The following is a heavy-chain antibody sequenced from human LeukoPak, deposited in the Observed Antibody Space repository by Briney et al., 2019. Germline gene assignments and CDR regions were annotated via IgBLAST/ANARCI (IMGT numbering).Heavy chain of an antibody. J-gene: IGHJ5*01. CDR1: GFTFSNNG. Sequence: GRSLRLSCATSGFTFSNNGMSWIRQAPGQGLDCVSPISGSARSTCYADSVKARFTISRDNSKNTLYLQIIRLRVVNTAAYSCAKGPADCSDCVNWFESWGQGTVVIVSA. CDR2: ISGSARST. V-gene: IGHV3-23*01. CDR3: AKGPADCSDCVNWFES. D-gene: IGHD2-21*02.